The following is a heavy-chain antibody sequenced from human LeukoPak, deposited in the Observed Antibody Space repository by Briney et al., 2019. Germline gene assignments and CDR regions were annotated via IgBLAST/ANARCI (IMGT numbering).Heavy chain of an antibody. Sequence: ASVKVSCKASGYTFTSYYMHWVRQAPGQGLEWMGIINPSGGSTSYAQKFQGRVTMTRDMSTSTVYMELSSLRSKDTAVYYCVVVVVAAYYFDYWGQGTLVTVSS. J-gene: IGHJ4*02. V-gene: IGHV1-46*01. CDR2: INPSGGST. CDR3: VVVVVAAYYFDY. CDR1: GYTFTSYY. D-gene: IGHD2-15*01.